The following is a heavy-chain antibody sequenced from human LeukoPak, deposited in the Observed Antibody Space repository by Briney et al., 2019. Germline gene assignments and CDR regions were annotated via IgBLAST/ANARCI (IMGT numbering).Heavy chain of an antibody. V-gene: IGHV3-23*01. CDR2: ISGSGGST. CDR1: GFTFSSYA. CDR3: AKSLITMIVVAYYFDY. Sequence: GGSPRLPCAASGFTFSSYAMSWVRQAPGKGLEWVSAISGSGGSTYYADSVKGRFTISRDNSKNTLYLQMNSLRAEDTAVYYCAKSLITMIVVAYYFDYWGQGTLVTVSS. J-gene: IGHJ4*02. D-gene: IGHD3-22*01.